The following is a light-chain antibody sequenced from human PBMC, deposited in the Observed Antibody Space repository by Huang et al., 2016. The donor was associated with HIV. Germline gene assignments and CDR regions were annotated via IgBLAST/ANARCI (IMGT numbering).Light chain of an antibody. CDR1: QGVSSN. CDR2: GAS. CDR3: QQYNKWPRS. V-gene: IGKV3-15*01. Sequence: EMVMTQSPDTLVVSPGERATLSFRASQGVSSNVAWYQRKPGQAPRLLIHGASTRVSGIPARFSGSGSETDFTLTIRSLQSEDSAVYYCQQYNKWPRSFGQGTKLEIK. J-gene: IGKJ2*04.